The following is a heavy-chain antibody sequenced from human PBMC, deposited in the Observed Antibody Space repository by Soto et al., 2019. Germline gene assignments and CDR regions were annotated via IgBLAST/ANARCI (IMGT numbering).Heavy chain of an antibody. J-gene: IGHJ6*04. D-gene: IGHD6-19*01. V-gene: IGHV1-69*13. CDR1: GGTFSSYA. CDR3: AREIAVSNSPKSYYYGMDV. Sequence: SVKVSCKASGGTFSSYAISWVRQAPGQGLEWMGGIIPIFGTANYAQKFQGRVTITADESTSTAYMELSSLRSEDTAVYYCAREIAVSNSPKSYYYGMDVLGNGPTVTVSS. CDR2: IIPIFGTA.